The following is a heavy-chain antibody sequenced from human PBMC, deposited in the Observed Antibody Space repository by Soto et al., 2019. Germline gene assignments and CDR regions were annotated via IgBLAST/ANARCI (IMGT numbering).Heavy chain of an antibody. CDR1: GFSFSDYA. Sequence: GGSLRLSCKASGFSFSDYAMTWVRQAPGKGLEWVSVISGSGDNTFYAASVKGRFAISRDNSKNVLYLQMNSLSADDAAVYFVPKGGAITVYGGGNLCDCWG. V-gene: IGHV3-23*01. J-gene: IGHJ4*01. CDR3: PKGGAITVYGGGNLCDC. D-gene: IGHD5-12*01. CDR2: ISGSGDNT.